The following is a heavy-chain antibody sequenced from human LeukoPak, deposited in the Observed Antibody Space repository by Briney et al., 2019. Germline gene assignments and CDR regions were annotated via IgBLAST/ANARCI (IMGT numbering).Heavy chain of an antibody. CDR2: ISPSGGIT. Sequence: PGGSLRPSCAASGFTFSTYGMNWVRQAPGKGLEWVSGISPSGGITYYTDSVKGRFTISRDNSKHTVSLQMNSLRAEDTAVYYCAKGGYGGLYYFDHWGQGTRVTVSS. CDR3: AKGGYGGLYYFDH. D-gene: IGHD4-23*01. V-gene: IGHV3-23*01. CDR1: GFTFSTYG. J-gene: IGHJ4*02.